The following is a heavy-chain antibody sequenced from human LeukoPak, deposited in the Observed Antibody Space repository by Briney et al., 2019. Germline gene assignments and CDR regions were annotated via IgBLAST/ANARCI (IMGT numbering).Heavy chain of an antibody. CDR3: ARVHCSSSSCEGHNWFDP. CDR2: INHSGST. Sequence: PSETLSLTCAVYGGSFSNYYWSWMRQPPGKGLEWIGEINHSGSTNYNPSLKSRITISVDTSKNQFSLKLSSVTAADTAVYSCARVHCSSSSCEGHNWFDPWGQGTLVTVSS. J-gene: IGHJ5*02. V-gene: IGHV4-34*01. CDR1: GGSFSNYY. D-gene: IGHD2-15*01.